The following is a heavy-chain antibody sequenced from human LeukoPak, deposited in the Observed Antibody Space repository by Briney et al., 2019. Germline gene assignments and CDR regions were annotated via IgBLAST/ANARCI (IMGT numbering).Heavy chain of an antibody. Sequence: SGGSLRLSCAASGFTFSSYAMSWVRQAPGKGLEWVSAISGSGGSTYYADSVKGRFTISRDNSKNTLHLQMDSLRVEDTAVYYCAKELALTKPYDYWGQGNLVTVSS. CDR2: ISGSGGST. J-gene: IGHJ4*02. D-gene: IGHD3-9*01. V-gene: IGHV3-23*01. CDR1: GFTFSSYA. CDR3: AKELALTKPYDY.